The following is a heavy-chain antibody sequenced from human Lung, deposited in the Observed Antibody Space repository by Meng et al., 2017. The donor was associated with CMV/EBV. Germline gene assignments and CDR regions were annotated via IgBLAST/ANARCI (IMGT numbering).Heavy chain of an antibody. CDR1: GGTFSSYA. D-gene: IGHD6-6*01. Sequence: SXXVSXKASGGTFSSYAISWVRQAPGQGLEWMGGIIPILGIANYAQKFQGRVTITADKSTSTAYMELSSLRSEDTAVYYCANQEYSSSRNRKNWFDPWAQGTXVTVSS. CDR3: ANQEYSSSRNRKNWFDP. V-gene: IGHV1-69*10. CDR2: IIPILGIA. J-gene: IGHJ5*02.